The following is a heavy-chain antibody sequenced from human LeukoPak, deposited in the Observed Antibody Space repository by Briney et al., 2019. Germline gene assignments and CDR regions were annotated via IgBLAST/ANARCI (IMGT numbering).Heavy chain of an antibody. V-gene: IGHV4-39*01. J-gene: IGHJ4*02. CDR1: GGSISSSSNY. Sequence: SETLSLTCTVSGGSISSSSNYWGWIRQPPGKGLEWIGSIYYSGSTYYNPSLKSRVTISVDTSKNQFSLKLSSVTAADTAVYYCATSGYSEWVAAPDLFDYWGQGTLVTVSS. CDR2: IYYSGST. D-gene: IGHD6-13*01. CDR3: ATSGYSEWVAAPDLFDY.